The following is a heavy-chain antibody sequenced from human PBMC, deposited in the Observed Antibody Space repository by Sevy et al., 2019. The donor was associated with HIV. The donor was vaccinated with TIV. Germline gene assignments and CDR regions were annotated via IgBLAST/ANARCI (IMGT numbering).Heavy chain of an antibody. CDR3: TTGGSLFQH. CDR2: VKSKTDGGTT. CDR1: GFTFSNAW. D-gene: IGHD3-16*01. V-gene: IGHV3-15*01. Sequence: SCAASGFTFSNAWMSWVRQAPGKGLEWVGHVKSKTDGGTTDYPAPVRGRFTISRDYSKNTLYLQMNSLKTEDTAVYYCTTGGSLFQHWGQGTLVTVSS. J-gene: IGHJ1*01.